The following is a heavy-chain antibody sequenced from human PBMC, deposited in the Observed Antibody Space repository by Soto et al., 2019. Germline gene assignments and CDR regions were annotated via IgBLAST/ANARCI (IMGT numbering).Heavy chain of an antibody. D-gene: IGHD3-22*01. CDR1: GFTFGDYY. V-gene: IGHV3-11*01. CDR2: ISSSGSSV. CDR3: ARSHHYYVSSGYPDY. J-gene: IGHJ4*02. Sequence: QVQLVESGGGLVKPGGSLRLSCAASGFTFGDYYMSWIREAPGKGLEWVSDISSSGSSVYYAESVKGRFTISTDNAKNSLYLQMNSLRAEDTAVYYCARSHHYYVSSGYPDYWGQGTLFTVSS.